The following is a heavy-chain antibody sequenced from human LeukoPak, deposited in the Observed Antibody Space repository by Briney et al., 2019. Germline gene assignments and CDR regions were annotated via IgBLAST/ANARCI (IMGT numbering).Heavy chain of an antibody. CDR2: ISGSGGST. CDR1: GFTFSSYA. D-gene: IGHD3-9*01. CDR3: AKVPGRYFDWLSGNWFDP. Sequence: GGSLRLSCAASGFTFSSYAMSWVRQAPGKGLEWVSAISGSGGSTYYADSVKGRFTISRDNSKNTLYLQMNSLRAEDTAVYYCAKVPGRYFDWLSGNWFDPWGQGTLVTVPS. V-gene: IGHV3-23*01. J-gene: IGHJ5*02.